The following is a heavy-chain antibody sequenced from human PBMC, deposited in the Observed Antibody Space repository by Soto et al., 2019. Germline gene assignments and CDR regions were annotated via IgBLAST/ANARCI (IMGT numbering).Heavy chain of an antibody. V-gene: IGHV3-23*01. CDR2: IGNWGYAT. CDR1: ECPSRTYD. CDR3: AKVTWSGERC. J-gene: IGHJ4*02. D-gene: IGHD3-10*01. Sequence: EVQMLESGGDLIQPGGSLRLSCAASECPSRTYDMSWVRQAPGKGLEWVSAIGNWGYATYYADSVRGRFTISKDDSKNTLYLQMNSLKAEDTAVYYCAKVTWSGERCWGRGTLVTVSS.